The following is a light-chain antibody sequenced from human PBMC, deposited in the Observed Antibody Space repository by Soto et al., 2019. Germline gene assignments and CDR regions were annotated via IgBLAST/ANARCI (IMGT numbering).Light chain of an antibody. V-gene: IGLV1-47*01. CDR3: AAWDDSLSGQV. Sequence: QAVVTQPPSASGTPGQRVTISCSGTTSNVGINSVFWYQHLPGMAPKLLIYRSNQRASGVPDRFSGSKSGTSASLAISGLRSEYEADYYCAAWDDSLSGQVFGGGTKLTVL. J-gene: IGLJ3*02. CDR2: RSN. CDR1: TSNVGINS.